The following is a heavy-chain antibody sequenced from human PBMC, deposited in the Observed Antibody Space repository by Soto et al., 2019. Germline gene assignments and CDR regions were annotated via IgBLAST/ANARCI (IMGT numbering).Heavy chain of an antibody. Sequence: QLHLVQSGAEVKKPGASVKVSCTASGYTFTSFGVSWVRQVPGQGLEWMGWISGYNGDTYYAQKFQGRVTMTTDRYTSTAYMEVMSLRSDATAVYYCARDKPQQIVGYNYYYGMDVWGQGTTVTVSS. CDR2: ISGYNGDT. CDR1: GYTFTSFG. D-gene: IGHD6-6*01. CDR3: ARDKPQQIVGYNYYYGMDV. V-gene: IGHV1-18*04. J-gene: IGHJ6*02.